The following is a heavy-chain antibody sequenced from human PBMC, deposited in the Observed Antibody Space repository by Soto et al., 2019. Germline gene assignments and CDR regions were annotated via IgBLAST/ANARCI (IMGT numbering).Heavy chain of an antibody. V-gene: IGHV4-59*01. D-gene: IGHD3-10*01. J-gene: IGHJ6*02. CDR1: GETFSGYY. CDR2: IYYSGST. CDR3: ARGDPLLWFGEKVYYGMDV. Sequence: SETLSLTCAVYGETFSGYYWTWIRQPPGKGLEWIGYIYYSGSTNYNPSLKSRVTISVDTSKNQFSLKLSSVTAADTAVYYCARGDPLLWFGEKVYYGMDVWGQGTTVTVSS.